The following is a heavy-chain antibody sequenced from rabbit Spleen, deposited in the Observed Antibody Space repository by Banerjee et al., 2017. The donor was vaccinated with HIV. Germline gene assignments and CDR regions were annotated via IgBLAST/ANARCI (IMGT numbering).Heavy chain of an antibody. CDR3: ARGGYGGHIYAMGL. CDR1: GFSFSSSYH. CDR2: INAATAKP. D-gene: IGHD4-2*01. V-gene: IGHV1S45*01. J-gene: IGHJ4*01. Sequence: QEQLVESGGDLVQPEGSLTLTCTASGFSFSSSYHACWVRQAPGKGLEWIACINAATAKPVYATWAKGRFTISRTSSTTVTLQMTSLTAADTATYFCARGGYGGHIYAMGLWGQGTLVTVS.